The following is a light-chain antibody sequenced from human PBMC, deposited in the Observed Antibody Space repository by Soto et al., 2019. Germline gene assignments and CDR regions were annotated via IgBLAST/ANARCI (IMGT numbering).Light chain of an antibody. CDR1: QDIDNH. CDR3: QQYDYFPLT. CDR2: DAS. V-gene: IGKV1-33*01. Sequence: DIQMTQSPSSLSASVGDRVIITCQASQDIDNHINWYQQKPGKAPTFLIYDASNLEAGVPSRFSGSGSGTDFTFTISSLQPEDLATYYCQQYDYFPLTFGGGTKVEIK. J-gene: IGKJ4*01.